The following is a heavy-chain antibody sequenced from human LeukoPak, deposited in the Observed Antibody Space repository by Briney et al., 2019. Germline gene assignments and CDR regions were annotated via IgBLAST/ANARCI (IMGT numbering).Heavy chain of an antibody. Sequence: SETLSLTCTVSGGSISSSSYYWGWIRQPPGKGLEWIGSIYYSGSTYYNPSLKSRVTISVDTSENQFSLKLSSVTAADTAVYYCARVPKGGYSYGVFDYWGQGTLVTVSS. V-gene: IGHV4-39*07. CDR3: ARVPKGGYSYGVFDY. D-gene: IGHD5-18*01. J-gene: IGHJ4*02. CDR1: GGSISSSSYY. CDR2: IYYSGST.